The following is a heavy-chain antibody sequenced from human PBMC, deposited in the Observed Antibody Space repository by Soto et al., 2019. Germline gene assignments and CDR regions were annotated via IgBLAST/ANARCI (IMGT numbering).Heavy chain of an antibody. V-gene: IGHV4-39*01. CDR3: ASAVTRYYYYYMDV. CDR1: GGSISSSSNY. CDR2: RYYSGTT. J-gene: IGHJ6*03. D-gene: IGHD4-17*01. Sequence: SETLSLTCIVSGGSISSSSNYWGWIRQPPGKGLEWIGSRYYSGTTYYNPSLKSRVTISVDTSRTQLSLKLSSVTAADTAVYYCASAVTRYYYYYMDVWGKGTTVTVSS.